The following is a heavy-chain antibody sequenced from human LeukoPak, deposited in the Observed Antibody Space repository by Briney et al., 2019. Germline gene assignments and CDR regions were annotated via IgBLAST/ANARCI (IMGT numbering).Heavy chain of an antibody. CDR3: ARHSKLVVGATSGRYYYYMDV. CDR2: IYYGGST. J-gene: IGHJ6*03. Sequence: PSETLSLTCTVSGGAITSSHYYWGWIRQPPGKGLECIGNIYYGGSTYYNPSLKSRVTISVDTSKNQFSLKLSSVTAADTAVYYCARHSKLVVGATSGRYYYYMDVWGKGTTVTVSS. CDR1: GGAITSSHYY. V-gene: IGHV4-39*01. D-gene: IGHD1-26*01.